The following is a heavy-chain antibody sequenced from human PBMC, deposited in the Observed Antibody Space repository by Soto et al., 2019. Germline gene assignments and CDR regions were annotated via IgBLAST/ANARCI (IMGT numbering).Heavy chain of an antibody. CDR3: ARAGGPDMNRRVIYPSY. D-gene: IGHD3-10*01. CDR2: VYFTGNT. V-gene: IGHV4-59*01. J-gene: IGHJ4*02. Sequence: SETLSLTCTVSGGSLSGYYWSWVRQTPGQELEWIGYVYFTGNTNNNPSLRSRVTISVDTVNNQFSLELTSVTSADTAVYFCARAGGPDMNRRVIYPSYRGRGTLVTVSS. CDR1: GGSLSGYY.